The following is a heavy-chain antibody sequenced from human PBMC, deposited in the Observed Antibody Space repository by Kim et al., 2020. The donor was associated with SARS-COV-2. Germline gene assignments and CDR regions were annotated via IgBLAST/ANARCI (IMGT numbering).Heavy chain of an antibody. CDR1: GYTFTGYY. V-gene: IGHV1-2*06. CDR3: ASVRGDLYCSGGSCYYFDY. Sequence: QVQLVQSGAEVKKPGASVKVSCKASGYTFTGYYMHWVRQAPGQGLEWMGRINPNSGGTNYAQKFQGRVTMTRDTSISTAYMELSRLRSDDTAVYYCASVRGDLYCSGGSCYYFDYWGQGTLVTVSS. CDR2: INPNSGGT. J-gene: IGHJ4*02. D-gene: IGHD2-15*01.